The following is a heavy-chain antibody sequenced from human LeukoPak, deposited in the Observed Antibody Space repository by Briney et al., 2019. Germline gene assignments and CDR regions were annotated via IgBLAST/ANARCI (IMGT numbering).Heavy chain of an antibody. J-gene: IGHJ4*02. CDR1: GGSISSGSYY. D-gene: IGHD2-2*01. CDR3: AGTDCSSTSCPFVY. Sequence: SETLSLTCTVSGGSISSGSYYWSWIRQPAGKGLEWIGRIYTSGSTNYNPSLKSRVTISVDTSKNQFSLKLSSVTAADTAVYYCAGTDCSSTSCPFVYWGQGTLVTVSS. V-gene: IGHV4-61*02. CDR2: IYTSGST.